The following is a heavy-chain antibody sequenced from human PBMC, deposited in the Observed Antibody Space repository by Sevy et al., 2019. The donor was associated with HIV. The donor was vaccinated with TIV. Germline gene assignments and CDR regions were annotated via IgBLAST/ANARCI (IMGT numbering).Heavy chain of an antibody. J-gene: IGHJ6*02. Sequence: GGSLRLSCAASGFTFKGYWMTWVRQAPGKGLEWVANINQDGSEKYYSDSLKGRFSISRDNSKNSVHLQINTLRAEDTAVYYCAREGSAYDTYYYHYAMDVWGQGTTVTVSS. D-gene: IGHD5-12*01. CDR1: GFTFKGYW. CDR3: AREGSAYDTYYYHYAMDV. V-gene: IGHV3-7*01. CDR2: INQDGSEK.